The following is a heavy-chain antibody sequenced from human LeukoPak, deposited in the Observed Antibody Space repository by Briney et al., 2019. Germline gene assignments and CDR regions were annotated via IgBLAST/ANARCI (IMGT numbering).Heavy chain of an antibody. J-gene: IGHJ1*01. CDR2: MNPNSGNT. CDR3: VLGNVQYYDFWSGYYTGAEYFQH. D-gene: IGHD3-3*01. CDR1: GYTFTSYD. V-gene: IGHV1-8*01. Sequence: ASVKVSCKASGYTFTSYDINWVRQATGQGLEWMGWMNPNSGNTGYAQKFQGRVTMTTDTSTSTAYMELRSLRSDDTAVYYCVLGNVQYYDFWSGYYTGAEYFQHWGQGTLVTVSS.